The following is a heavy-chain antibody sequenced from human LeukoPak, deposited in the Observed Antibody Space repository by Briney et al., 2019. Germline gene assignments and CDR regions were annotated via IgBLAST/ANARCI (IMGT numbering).Heavy chain of an antibody. Sequence: GGSPRLSCAASGFTFSSYGMHWVRQAPGKGLEWVAVISYDGSNKYYADSVKGRFTISRDNSKNTLYLQMNSLRAEDTALYHCARNNGMDVWGQGTTVIVSS. CDR1: GFTFSSYG. J-gene: IGHJ6*02. CDR2: ISYDGSNK. CDR3: ARNNGMDV. V-gene: IGHV3-30*03.